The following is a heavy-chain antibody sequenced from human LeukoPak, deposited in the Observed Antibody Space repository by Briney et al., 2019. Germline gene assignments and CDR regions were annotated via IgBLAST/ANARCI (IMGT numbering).Heavy chain of an antibody. Sequence: PGRSLRLSCAASGFTFSIYSMNWVRQAPGKGLEWVSYISSSSSTIYYADSVKGRFTISRDNPKNSLYLHMNSLRVEDTAVYYCASWTLSGSGLVFDYWGQGTLVTASS. D-gene: IGHD3-10*01. CDR1: GFTFSIYS. J-gene: IGHJ4*02. CDR2: ISSSSSTI. V-gene: IGHV3-48*04. CDR3: ASWTLSGSGLVFDY.